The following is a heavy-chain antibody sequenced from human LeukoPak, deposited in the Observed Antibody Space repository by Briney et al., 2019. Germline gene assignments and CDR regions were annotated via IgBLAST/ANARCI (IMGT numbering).Heavy chain of an antibody. CDR1: GYTLTELS. Sequence: ASVKVSCKVSGYTLTELSMHWVRQAPGKGLEWMGGFDPEDGETIYAQKFQGRVTMTEDTSTDTAYMELSSLRSEDTAVYYCATRRIAAAGIWGHYYYYGMDVWGQGTTVTVSS. CDR2: FDPEDGET. J-gene: IGHJ6*02. V-gene: IGHV1-24*01. CDR3: ATRRIAAAGIWGHYYYYGMDV. D-gene: IGHD6-13*01.